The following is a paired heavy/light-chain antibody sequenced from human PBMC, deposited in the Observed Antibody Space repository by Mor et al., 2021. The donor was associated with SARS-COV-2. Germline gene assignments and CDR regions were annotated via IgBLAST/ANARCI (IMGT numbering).Heavy chain of an antibody. CDR1: GYSFANYW. Sequence: EVHLEQSGAEMKTPGESLKISCKTSGYSFANYWIGWVRQMPGKGLEWMGIIYPGDSDTKYSPSFEGQVSISADKSVSTAYLQWSSLKASDTATYYCARHFGGGVNDNGDNYYFYGVDVWGQGTSVIVSS. D-gene: IGHD3-10*01. J-gene: IGHJ6*02. CDR3: ARHFGGGVNDNGDNYYFYGVDV. CDR2: IYPGDSDT. V-gene: IGHV5-51*01.
Light chain of an antibody. CDR3: CSPDNSDDLYFV. Sequence: SSELTQDPAVSVALGQTVRITCQGDRLINYSASWYQQKAGQAPKLVFYGKDNRPSGIPDRFSGSTSGHTASLTITGALAEDEADYYCCSPDNSDDLYFVFGTATKVTVL. V-gene: IGLV3-19*01. J-gene: IGLJ1*01. CDR1: RLINYS. CDR2: GKD.